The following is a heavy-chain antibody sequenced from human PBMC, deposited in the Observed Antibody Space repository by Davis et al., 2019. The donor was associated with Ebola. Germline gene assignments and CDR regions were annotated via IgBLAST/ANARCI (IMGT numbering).Heavy chain of an antibody. CDR3: AKSGLSFGVVKYHYGMDV. V-gene: IGHV3-30-3*02. D-gene: IGHD3-3*01. CDR1: GFTFSSYA. J-gene: IGHJ6*04. CDR2: ISYDGSTK. Sequence: PGGSLRLSCAASGFTFSSYAMHWVRQAPGKGLEWVAVISYDGSTKYYADSVKGRFTISRDNSKNTLYLQMNSLRAEDTAVYYCAKSGLSFGVVKYHYGMDVWGKGTTVTVSS.